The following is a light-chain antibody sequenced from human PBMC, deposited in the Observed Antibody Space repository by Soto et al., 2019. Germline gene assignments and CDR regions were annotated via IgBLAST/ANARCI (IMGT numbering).Light chain of an antibody. J-gene: IGKJ1*01. Sequence: DIQMTQYPSSLSASVGDRVTITCRASQSISSYLNWYQQKPGKAPRVLIFAASSLQSGVPARFSGSGSGTDFTLTISSLQPEDFATYYCQQSYSPVWTFGQGTKVDI. CDR1: QSISSY. V-gene: IGKV1-39*01. CDR2: AAS. CDR3: QQSYSPVWT.